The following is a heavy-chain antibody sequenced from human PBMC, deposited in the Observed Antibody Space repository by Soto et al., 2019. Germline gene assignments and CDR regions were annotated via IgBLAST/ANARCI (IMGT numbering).Heavy chain of an antibody. Sequence: ASVKVSCKASGYTFTSYYMHWVRQAPGQGLEWMGIINPSGGSTSYAQKFQGRVTMTRDTSTSTVYMELSSLRSEDTAVYYCAREPQYCSSTSCHYNYYYYGMDVWGQGTTVTVSS. CDR3: AREPQYCSSTSCHYNYYYYGMDV. V-gene: IGHV1-46*03. CDR2: INPSGGST. D-gene: IGHD2-2*01. CDR1: GYTFTSYY. J-gene: IGHJ6*02.